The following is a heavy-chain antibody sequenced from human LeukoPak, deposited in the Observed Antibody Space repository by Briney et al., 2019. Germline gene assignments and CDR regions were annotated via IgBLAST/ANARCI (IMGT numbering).Heavy chain of an antibody. D-gene: IGHD3-22*01. CDR3: AKECLTYYYDSSEAFDI. CDR1: GFTFSSYA. CDR2: ISGSGGST. V-gene: IGHV3-23*01. J-gene: IGHJ3*02. Sequence: PGGSLRLSCAASGFTFSSYAMSWVRQAPGKGLEWVSAISGSGGSTYYADSVKGRFTISRDNSKNTLYLQMNSLRAEDTAVYYCAKECLTYYYDSSEAFDIWGQGTMVTVSS.